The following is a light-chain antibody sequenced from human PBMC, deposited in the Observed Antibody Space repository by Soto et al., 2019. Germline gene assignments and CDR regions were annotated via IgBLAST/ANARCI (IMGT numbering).Light chain of an antibody. J-gene: IGKJ5*01. CDR3: QKHGSTPLLT. V-gene: IGKV3-20*01. CDR2: GAS. Sequence: EIVLTQSPGTLSLSPGERATLSCRASQSVSSNYLAWYQQKPGQAPRLLIYGASSRATGIPDRFSGSGSGTDYTLTISRLEPEDFAVYYCQKHGSTPLLTFGQGTRLEIK. CDR1: QSVSSNY.